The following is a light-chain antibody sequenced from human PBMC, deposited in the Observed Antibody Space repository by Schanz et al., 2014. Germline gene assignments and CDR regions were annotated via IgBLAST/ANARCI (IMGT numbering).Light chain of an antibody. Sequence: QAVVTQEPSLTVSPGGTVTLTCGSSTGGVTSGHYPYWFQQKPGQAPRTLIYDTTNKHSWTPARFSGSLLGGKAALTLSGAQPEDEAEYYCLLYYGGAHLGVFGGGTKLTVL. J-gene: IGLJ3*02. CDR3: LLYYGGAHLGV. CDR2: DTT. CDR1: TGGVTSGHY. V-gene: IGLV7-46*01.